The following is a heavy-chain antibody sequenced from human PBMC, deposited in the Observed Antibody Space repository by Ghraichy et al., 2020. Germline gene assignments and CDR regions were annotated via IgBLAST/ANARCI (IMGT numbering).Heavy chain of an antibody. J-gene: IGHJ6*02. CDR3: ARDHTPQYYDFWSGYYNAFGYYYGMDV. V-gene: IGHV3-48*02. D-gene: IGHD3-3*01. CDR1: GFTFSSYS. CDR2: ISSSSSTI. Sequence: GGSLRLSCAASGFTFSSYSMNWVRQAPGKGLEWVSYISSSSSTIYYADSVKGRFTISRDNAKNSLYLQMNSLRDEDTAVYYCARDHTPQYYDFWSGYYNAFGYYYGMDVWGQGTTVTVSS.